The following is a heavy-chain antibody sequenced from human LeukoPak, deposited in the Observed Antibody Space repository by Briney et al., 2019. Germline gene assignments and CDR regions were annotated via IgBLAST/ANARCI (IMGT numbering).Heavy chain of an antibody. J-gene: IGHJ6*03. CDR1: GGSFSGYY. Sequence: SETLSLTCAVYGGSFSGYYWTWIRQPPGKGLEWIGEINHSGSTNYNPSLKSRVTISVDTSKNQFSLKLSSVAAADTAVYYCARLKRFGSDYMDVWGKGTTVTVSS. V-gene: IGHV4-34*01. CDR3: ARLKRFGSDYMDV. D-gene: IGHD3-3*01. CDR2: INHSGST.